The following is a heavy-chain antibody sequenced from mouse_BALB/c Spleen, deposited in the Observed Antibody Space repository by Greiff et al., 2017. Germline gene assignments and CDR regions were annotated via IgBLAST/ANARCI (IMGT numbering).Heavy chain of an antibody. V-gene: IGHV14-3*02. Sequence: EVQLQQSGAELVKPGASVKLSCTASGFNIKDTYMHWVKQRPEQGLEWIGRIDPANGNTKYDPKFQGKATITADTSSNTAYLQLSSLTSEDTAVYYCADNSYYGNYFDYWGQGTTLTVSS. CDR3: ADNSYYGNYFDY. D-gene: IGHD2-10*01. CDR1: GFNIKDTY. J-gene: IGHJ2*01. CDR2: IDPANGNT.